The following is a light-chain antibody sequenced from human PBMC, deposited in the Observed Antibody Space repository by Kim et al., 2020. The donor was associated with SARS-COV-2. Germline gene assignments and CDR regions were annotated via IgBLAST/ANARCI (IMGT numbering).Light chain of an antibody. Sequence: SSELTQDPAVSVALGQTVRITCQGDSLRSFYASWYQQKAGQAPVVVIYAKNDRPSGIPDRFSGSTSGNTASLTITGAQAEDEADYYCNSRDSSGNHLVFG. CDR3: NSRDSSGNHLV. CDR1: SLRSFY. CDR2: AKN. J-gene: IGLJ3*02. V-gene: IGLV3-19*01.